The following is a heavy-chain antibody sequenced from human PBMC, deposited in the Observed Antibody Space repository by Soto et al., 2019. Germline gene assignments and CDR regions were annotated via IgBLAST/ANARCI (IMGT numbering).Heavy chain of an antibody. CDR2: IRGTAT. D-gene: IGHD3-10*01. CDR1: GFSFSSFA. V-gene: IGHV3-23*01. Sequence: EVQLLESGGTLVQPGESLRLSCEVSGFSFSSFAMNWVRQAPGAGLEWVSSIRGTATSYAASVKGRFPISRDNSKHTVYLQMNTLRGEDTVVEYGTECAVLMPTSGGTGNWFDPWGQGTLVIASS. CDR3: TECAVLMPTSGGTGNWFDP. J-gene: IGHJ5*02.